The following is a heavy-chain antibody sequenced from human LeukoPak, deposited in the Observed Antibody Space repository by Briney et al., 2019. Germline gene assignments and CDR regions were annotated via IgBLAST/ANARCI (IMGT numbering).Heavy chain of an antibody. J-gene: IGHJ4*02. CDR1: GFTFSSYA. CDR2: VTGSGGST. D-gene: IGHD5-18*01. Sequence: GGSLRLSCAASGFTFSSYAMSWVRQAPGKGLEWVSAVTGSGGSTYYADSVRGRFTISRDNSKNTLFLQSDSLRVEDTAVYYCAKEDPAIILGIDYWGQGALVIVSS. CDR3: AKEDPAIILGIDY. V-gene: IGHV3-23*01.